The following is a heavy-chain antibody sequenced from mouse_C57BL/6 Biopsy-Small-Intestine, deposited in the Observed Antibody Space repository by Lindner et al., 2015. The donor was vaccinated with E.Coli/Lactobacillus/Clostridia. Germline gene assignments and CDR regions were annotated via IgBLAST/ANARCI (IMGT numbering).Heavy chain of an antibody. V-gene: IGHV14-4*01. CDR3: AARGEYD. J-gene: IGHJ2*01. Sequence: VQLQESGAELVRPGASVKLSCTASGFNIRDDYIHWVKQRPEQGLEWIGRIDPANGDTKFAPKFQDKATITADTSSNTACLQLSNLTSEDTAVYYCAARGEYDWGQGTTLTVSS. CDR2: IDPANGDT. D-gene: IGHD5-2*01. CDR1: GFNIRDDY.